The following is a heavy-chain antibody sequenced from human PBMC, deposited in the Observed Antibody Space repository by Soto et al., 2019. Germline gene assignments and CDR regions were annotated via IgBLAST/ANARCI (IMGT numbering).Heavy chain of an antibody. V-gene: IGHV1-69*06. Sequence: VKVSCKASGGTLSSYLISWARQAPGQGLEWVGGIIPIYATAHYAQKFQGRVTITADKSTNTAYMELSSLRSDDTAVYYCASASTDCSTTNCISVDPWGQGTLVTVSS. D-gene: IGHD2-2*01. CDR1: GGTLSSYL. J-gene: IGHJ5*02. CDR2: IIPIYATA. CDR3: ASASTDCSTTNCISVDP.